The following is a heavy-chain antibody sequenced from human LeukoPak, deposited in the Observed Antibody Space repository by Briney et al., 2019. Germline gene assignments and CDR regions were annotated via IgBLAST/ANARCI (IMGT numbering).Heavy chain of an antibody. CDR3: ARGVSGYDLTHDY. CDR2: INPSGGST. Sequence: ASVKVSCKASGGTFSSYAISWVRQAPGQGLEWMGIINPSGGSTSYAQKFQGRVTMTRDTSTSTVYMELSSLRSQDTAVYYCARGVSGYDLTHDYWGQGTLVTVSS. V-gene: IGHV1-46*01. D-gene: IGHD5-12*01. J-gene: IGHJ4*02. CDR1: GGTFSSYA.